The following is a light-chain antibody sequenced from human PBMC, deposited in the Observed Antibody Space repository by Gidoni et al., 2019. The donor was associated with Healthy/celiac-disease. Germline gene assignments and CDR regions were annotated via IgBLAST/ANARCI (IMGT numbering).Light chain of an antibody. CDR2: KDS. Sequence: SFALTPPPSVSVSPGQTARITCAGDALPKQYAYWYPQKPGQAPVLVIYKDSERPSGIPERFSGSSSGTTVTLTISRVQAEDEADYYCQSADSSGTDAVFGGGTQLTVL. CDR3: QSADSSGTDAV. J-gene: IGLJ7*01. CDR1: ALPKQY. V-gene: IGLV3-25*02.